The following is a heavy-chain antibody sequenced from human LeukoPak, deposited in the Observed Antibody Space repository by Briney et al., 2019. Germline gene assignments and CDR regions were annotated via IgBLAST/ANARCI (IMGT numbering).Heavy chain of an antibody. J-gene: IGHJ4*02. D-gene: IGHD2-2*01. CDR3: ARGGPVVVPATDY. CDR2: ISSSSSYI. V-gene: IGHV3-21*01. Sequence: GGSLRLSCAASGFTFSSYSMNWVRQAPGKGLEWVSSISSSSSYIYYADPVKGRFTISRDNAKNSLYLQMNSLRAEDTALYYCARGGPVVVPATDYWGQGTLVTVSS. CDR1: GFTFSSYS.